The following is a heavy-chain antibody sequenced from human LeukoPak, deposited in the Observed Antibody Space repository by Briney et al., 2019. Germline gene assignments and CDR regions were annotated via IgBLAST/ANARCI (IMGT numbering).Heavy chain of an antibody. Sequence: GKSLRLSCAASGFSFSDYPIHWVRQAPGKGLEWVAVISYDGSNKYYADSVKGRFTISRDNSKNTLYLQMNSLRAEDTAVYYCALTVTPTYYFDYWGQGTLVSVSS. CDR2: ISYDGSNK. J-gene: IGHJ4*02. V-gene: IGHV3-30-3*01. CDR3: ALTVTPTYYFDY. D-gene: IGHD4-17*01. CDR1: GFSFSDYP.